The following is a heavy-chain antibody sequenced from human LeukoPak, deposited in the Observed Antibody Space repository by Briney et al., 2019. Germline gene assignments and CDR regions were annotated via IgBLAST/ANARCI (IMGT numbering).Heavy chain of an antibody. Sequence: ASVKVSCKASGYTFTSNYIHWVRQAPGQGLEWMGMIYPRDGSTSYAQKFQGRVTMTRDTSTSTVYMELSSLRSEDTAVYYCASGAPSYYDILTGYYPTLDYYYGMDVWGQGTTVTVSS. J-gene: IGHJ6*02. CDR2: IYPRDGST. D-gene: IGHD3-9*01. CDR3: ASGAPSYYDILTGYYPTLDYYYGMDV. V-gene: IGHV1-46*01. CDR1: GYTFTSNY.